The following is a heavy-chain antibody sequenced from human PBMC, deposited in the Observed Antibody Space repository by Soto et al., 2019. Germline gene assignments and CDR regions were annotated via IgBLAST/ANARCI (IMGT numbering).Heavy chain of an antibody. CDR2: IYYSGST. Sequence: SETLSLTCTVSGGSISSYYWSWIRQPPGKGLEWIGYIYYSGSTNYNPSLKSRVTISVDTSKNQFSLKLSSVTAADTAVYYCARDKGGSGYYDWFDPWGQGTLVTVSS. CDR3: ARDKGGSGYYDWFDP. D-gene: IGHD5-12*01. CDR1: GGSISSYY. J-gene: IGHJ5*02. V-gene: IGHV4-59*01.